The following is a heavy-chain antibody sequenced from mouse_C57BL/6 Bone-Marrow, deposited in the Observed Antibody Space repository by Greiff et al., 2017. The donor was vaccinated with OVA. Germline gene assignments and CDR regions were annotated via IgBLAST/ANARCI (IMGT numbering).Heavy chain of an antibody. Sequence: VQLKESGPGLVKPSQSLSLTCSVTGYSITSGYYWNWIRQFPGNKLEWMGYISYDGSNNYNPSLKNRISITRDTSKNQFFLKLNSVTTEDTATYYCARKADGYYWYFDVWGTGTTVTVSS. CDR2: ISYDGSN. J-gene: IGHJ1*03. V-gene: IGHV3-6*01. CDR3: ARKADGYYWYFDV. CDR1: GYSITSGYY. D-gene: IGHD2-3*01.